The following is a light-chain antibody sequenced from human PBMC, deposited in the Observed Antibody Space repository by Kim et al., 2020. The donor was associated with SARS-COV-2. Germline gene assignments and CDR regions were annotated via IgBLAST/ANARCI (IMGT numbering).Light chain of an antibody. V-gene: IGKV1-5*03. CDR3: QQYNDYSRT. CDR1: QSISTW. J-gene: IGKJ1*01. CDR2: KAS. Sequence: ASVGDTVTITCRGSQSISTWLAWYQQKPGKAPKLVIYKASTLQSGVPSRFSGSGSGTDFTLTISSLQPDDFATYYCQQYNDYSRTFGQGTKVDIK.